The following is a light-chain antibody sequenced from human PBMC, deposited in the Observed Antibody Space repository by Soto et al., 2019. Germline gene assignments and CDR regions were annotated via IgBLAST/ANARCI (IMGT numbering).Light chain of an antibody. Sequence: DIQMTQSPSSVSASVGDRVTITCRASQDNRWLAWYQQKPGKAPKLLIYVASSLQSGVPSRFSGSGSGTDFTLTISSLQPEDSATYYCQQASSFPLTFGGGTKVEI. CDR3: QQASSFPLT. V-gene: IGKV1-12*01. CDR1: QDNRW. J-gene: IGKJ4*01. CDR2: VAS.